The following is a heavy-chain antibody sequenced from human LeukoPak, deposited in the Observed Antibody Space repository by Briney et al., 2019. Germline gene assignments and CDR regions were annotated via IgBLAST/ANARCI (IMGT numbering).Heavy chain of an antibody. Sequence: GGSLRLSCAASGFTFSSYSMNWVRQAPGKGLEWVSSISSSSSYIYYADSVKGRFTISRDNAKYSLYLQMNSLRAEDTAVYYCAGTVEMATITEGADYYYYGMDVWGQGTTVTVSS. V-gene: IGHV3-21*01. D-gene: IGHD5-24*01. CDR3: AGTVEMATITEGADYYYYGMDV. CDR1: GFTFSSYS. J-gene: IGHJ6*02. CDR2: ISSSSSYI.